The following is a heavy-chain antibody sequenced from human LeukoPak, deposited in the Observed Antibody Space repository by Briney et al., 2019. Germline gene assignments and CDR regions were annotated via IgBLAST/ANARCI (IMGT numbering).Heavy chain of an antibody. CDR1: EFIFSNYW. CDR2: INQGGSEK. CDR3: ARLVVPPGNRGWYYEH. V-gene: IGHV3-7*01. J-gene: IGHJ4*02. D-gene: IGHD2-2*01. Sequence: GGSLRLSRAASEFIFSNYWMSWVRQGPGEGPEWVANINQGGSEKYYVDSVKARFTISRDNAKNSLDLQMNSLRVEDTAIYYCARLVVPPGNRGWYYEHWGQGTLVTVSS.